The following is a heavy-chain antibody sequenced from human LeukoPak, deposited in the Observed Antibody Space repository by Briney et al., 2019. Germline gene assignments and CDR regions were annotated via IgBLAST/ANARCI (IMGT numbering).Heavy chain of an antibody. J-gene: IGHJ4*02. Sequence: PGGSLRLSCAASGFTFSSYEMKWVRQAPGKGLEWVSTMSGSGGSTYYADSVKGRFTISRDNSKNTLFLQMNSLRPEDTAVYYCAKDRRSGGYPMFDYLGQGTLVAVSS. CDR1: GFTFSSYE. CDR3: AKDRRSGGYPMFDY. D-gene: IGHD1-26*01. CDR2: MSGSGGST. V-gene: IGHV3-23*01.